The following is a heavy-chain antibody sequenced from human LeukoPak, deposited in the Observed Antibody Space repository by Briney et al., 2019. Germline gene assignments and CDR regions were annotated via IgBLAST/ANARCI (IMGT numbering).Heavy chain of an antibody. CDR3: ARGWNSGYDRTFDY. J-gene: IGHJ4*02. Sequence: SETLSLTCAVYGGSFSGYYWSWIRPPPGKGLEWIGEINHSGSTNYNPSLKSRVTTSVDTSKNQFSLKLSSVTAADTAVYYCARGWNSGYDRTFDYWGQGTLVTVSS. CDR2: INHSGST. V-gene: IGHV4-34*01. CDR1: GGSFSGYY. D-gene: IGHD5-12*01.